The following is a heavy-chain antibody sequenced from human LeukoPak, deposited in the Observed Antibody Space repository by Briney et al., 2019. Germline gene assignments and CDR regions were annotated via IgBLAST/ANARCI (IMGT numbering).Heavy chain of an antibody. CDR2: VYASGST. CDR3: ARNSGSGTYYNAPYYFGMDV. CDR1: GGSTSNYY. J-gene: IGHJ6*02. D-gene: IGHD3-10*01. Sequence: TSETLSLTGTVSGGSTSNYYWSWIRQPAGKGLEWIGRVYASGSTNYNPSLKSRVTMSVDTSKNQFSLKLNSVTAADTAVYYCARNSGSGTYYNAPYYFGMDVWGLGTTVTVSS. V-gene: IGHV4-4*07.